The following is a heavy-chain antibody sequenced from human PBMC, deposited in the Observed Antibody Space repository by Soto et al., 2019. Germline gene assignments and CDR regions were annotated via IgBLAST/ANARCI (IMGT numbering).Heavy chain of an antibody. CDR2: IYYSGST. CDR3: ARAEYSSSWLYYFDY. Sequence: SETLSLTCTVSGGSISSYYWSWIRQPPGKGLEWIGYIYYSGSTNYNPSLKSRVTISVDTSKNQFSLKLSSVTAADTAVYYCARAEYSSSWLYYFDYWGQGTLVTVSS. D-gene: IGHD6-13*01. V-gene: IGHV4-59*01. J-gene: IGHJ4*02. CDR1: GGSISSYY.